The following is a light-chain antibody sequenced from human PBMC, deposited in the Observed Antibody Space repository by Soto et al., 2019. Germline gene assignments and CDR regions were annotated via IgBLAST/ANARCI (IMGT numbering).Light chain of an antibody. CDR3: RSDAGSRRV. CDR2: ERS. Sequence: QSALTQPASVPASSGQSITISCTGTSSDVGSYNLVSWYQQHPGKAPKLMMYERSKRPSGVSNRFSGSQSGNTASLTISGLQAVAEGDYYCRSDAGSRRVFETGPKVNVL. J-gene: IGLJ1*01. V-gene: IGLV2-23*01. CDR1: SSDVGSYNL.